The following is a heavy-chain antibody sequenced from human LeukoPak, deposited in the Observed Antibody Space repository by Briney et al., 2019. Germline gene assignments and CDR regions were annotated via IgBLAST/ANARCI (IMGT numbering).Heavy chain of an antibody. V-gene: IGHV3-74*01. Sequence: GGSLRLSCAASGFTFSSYWMHWVRQAPGKGLVWVSRINSDGSSTSYADSVKGRFTISRDNAKNTLYLQMNSLRAEDTAVYYCAKVLVVAATRTMDVWGKGTTVTISS. CDR2: INSDGSST. CDR1: GFTFSSYW. CDR3: AKVLVVAATRTMDV. D-gene: IGHD2-15*01. J-gene: IGHJ6*03.